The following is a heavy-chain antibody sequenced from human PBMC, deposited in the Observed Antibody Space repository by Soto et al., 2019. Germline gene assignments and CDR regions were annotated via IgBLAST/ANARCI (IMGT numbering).Heavy chain of an antibody. CDR1: GFTFSSYA. Sequence: EVQLLESGGGLVQPGGSLRLSGAASGFTFSSYAMSWVRQAPGKRLEWISGISGGGDTTYHADSVKARCTISREKSKNTGDLQMNSVRFVDTAVDCSAKFYSLDFWTGFRVNDVWGQGTTVTVS. CDR3: AKFYSLDFWTGFRVNDV. V-gene: IGHV3-23*01. J-gene: IGHJ6*02. D-gene: IGHD3-3*01. CDR2: ISGGGDTT.